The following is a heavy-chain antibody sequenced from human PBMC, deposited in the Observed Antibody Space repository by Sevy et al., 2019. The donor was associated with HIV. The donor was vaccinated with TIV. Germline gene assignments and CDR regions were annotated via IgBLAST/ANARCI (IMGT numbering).Heavy chain of an antibody. CDR3: TLGGSFESTYFDY. Sequence: GGSLRLSCAASGVTFSTYSMNWVRQAPGKGLEWVSSISSSSNYIHSADSVRGRFSVSGDTTTRSLFLQMNSLTAEDTAVYYCTLGGSFESTYFDYWGQGALVTVSS. D-gene: IGHD3-16*01. V-gene: IGHV3-21*01. CDR2: ISSSSNYI. J-gene: IGHJ4*02. CDR1: GVTFSTYS.